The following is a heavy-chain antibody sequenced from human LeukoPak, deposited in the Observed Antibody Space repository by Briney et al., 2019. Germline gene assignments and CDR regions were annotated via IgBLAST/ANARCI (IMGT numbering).Heavy chain of an antibody. CDR2: IKEDGSAK. V-gene: IGHV3-7*01. Sequence: PGGSLRLSCAVSGFTLTSHWMTWVRQAPGKGLEWVANIKEDGSAKKYVDSVKGRFTISRDNAKNTLYLQLNSLRAEDTAVYYYAIGRVTLDYWGQGTLVTVSS. CDR1: GFTLTSHW. D-gene: IGHD3/OR15-3a*01. J-gene: IGHJ4*02. CDR3: AIGRVTLDY.